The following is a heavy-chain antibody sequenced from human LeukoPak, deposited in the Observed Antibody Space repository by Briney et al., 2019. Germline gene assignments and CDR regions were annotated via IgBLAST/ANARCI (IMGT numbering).Heavy chain of an antibody. D-gene: IGHD7-27*01. V-gene: IGHV4-38-2*02. CDR3: ASLTGDTWLFDY. Sequence: PSETLSLTCTVSGYSISSGYYWGWIRQPPGKGLEWIGNIYPTGSTYYNPSLKSRVTISVDKSKNQFSLKLSSVTAADTAVYYCASLTGDTWLFDYWGQGTLVTVSS. CDR1: GYSISSGYY. J-gene: IGHJ4*02. CDR2: IYPTGST.